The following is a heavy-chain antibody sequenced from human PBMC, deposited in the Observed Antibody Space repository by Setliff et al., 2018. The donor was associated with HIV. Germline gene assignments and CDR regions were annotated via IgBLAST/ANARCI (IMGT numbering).Heavy chain of an antibody. J-gene: IGHJ4*02. CDR1: GGSISSGSYY. D-gene: IGHD4-17*01. CDR2: IYTSGST. CDR3: ARDYAGYFDY. V-gene: IGHV4-61*09. Sequence: SETLSLTCTVSGGSISSGSYYWSWVRQPAGKGLEWIGHIYTSGSTNYNPSLKSRVTISVDTSKNQFSLKLSSVTAADTAVYYCARDYAGYFDYWGQGTLVTVSS.